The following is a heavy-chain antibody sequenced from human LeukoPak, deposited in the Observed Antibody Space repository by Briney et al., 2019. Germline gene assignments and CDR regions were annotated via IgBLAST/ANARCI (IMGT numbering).Heavy chain of an antibody. Sequence: HAGGSLRLTCTASGFTFGDYAMTWVRQAPGKGLEWVGFIASETYGGTAEYAASVKGRFTISRDDSKSIAYLQMNSLKTEDTAVYYCTRDQTPYYWGQGTLVTVSS. CDR1: GFTFGDYA. CDR2: IASETYGGTA. J-gene: IGHJ4*02. V-gene: IGHV3-49*04. CDR3: TRDQTPYY.